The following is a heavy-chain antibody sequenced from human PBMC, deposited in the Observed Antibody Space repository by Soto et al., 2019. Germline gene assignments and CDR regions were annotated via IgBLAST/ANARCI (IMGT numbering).Heavy chain of an antibody. V-gene: IGHV6-1*01. J-gene: IGHJ6*02. D-gene: IGHD7-27*01. CDR2: TYYRSKWYN. CDR3: ARDVSELGIGERYYYGMDV. Sequence: RSQTLSLTCAISGDSVSSNSAAWNWIRQSPSRGLEWLGRTYYRSKWYNDYAVSVKSRITINPDTSKNQFSLQLNSVTPEDTAVYYCARDVSELGIGERYYYGMDVWGQGTTVTV. CDR1: GDSVSSNSAA.